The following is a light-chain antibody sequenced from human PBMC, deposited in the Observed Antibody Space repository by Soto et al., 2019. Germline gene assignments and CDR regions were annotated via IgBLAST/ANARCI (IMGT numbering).Light chain of an antibody. Sequence: DLQMTQSPSSLSASVGDRVTITCRASQGIRNDLGWYQQKPGKAPKRLIYAASSLQSGVPSRFSGSRSGTEFTLTISSLHPQNFTIYSCLHHNIYRLIFGGGTKGGIK. CDR2: AAS. J-gene: IGKJ4*01. CDR1: QGIRND. CDR3: LHHNIYRLI. V-gene: IGKV1-17*01.